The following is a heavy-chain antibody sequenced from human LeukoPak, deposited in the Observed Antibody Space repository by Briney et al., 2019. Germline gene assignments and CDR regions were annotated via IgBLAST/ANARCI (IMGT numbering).Heavy chain of an antibody. V-gene: IGHV1-18*01. CDR1: GYTFTSYG. Sequence: ASVKVSCKASGYTFTSYGISWVRQAPGQGLEWMGWISAYNGNTNYAQKLQGRVTMTTDTPTSTAYMELRSLRSDDTAVYYCATSIPDYYGSGSRNAFDIWGQGTMVTVSS. CDR3: ATSIPDYYGSGSRNAFDI. J-gene: IGHJ3*02. D-gene: IGHD3-10*01. CDR2: ISAYNGNT.